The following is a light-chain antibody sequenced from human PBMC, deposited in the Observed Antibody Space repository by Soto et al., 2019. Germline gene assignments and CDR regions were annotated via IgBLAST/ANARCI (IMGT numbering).Light chain of an antibody. CDR2: ANN. V-gene: IGLV1-40*01. Sequence: QAVVTQPPSVSGAPGRRVTISCTGSSSNIGAGYDVHWYQQLPGTAPKLLIYANNNRPSGVPVRFSGSKSGTSASLAITGLQAEDEAEYYCQSYDNSLSGHVVFGGGTKLTVL. CDR1: SSNIGAGYD. CDR3: QSYDNSLSGHVV. J-gene: IGLJ2*01.